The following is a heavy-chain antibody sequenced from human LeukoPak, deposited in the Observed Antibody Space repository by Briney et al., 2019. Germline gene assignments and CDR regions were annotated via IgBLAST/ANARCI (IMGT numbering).Heavy chain of an antibody. D-gene: IGHD3-9*01. V-gene: IGHV3-30-3*01. J-gene: IGHJ4*02. CDR1: GFTFSSYA. CDR3: ASDPADILTGYLPDY. CDR2: ISYDGSNK. Sequence: GGSLRLSCAASGFTFSSYAMHWVRQAPGKGLEWVAVISYDGSNKYYADSVKGRFTISRDNSKNTLYLQMNSLRAEDTAVYYCASDPADILTGYLPDYWGQGTLVTVSS.